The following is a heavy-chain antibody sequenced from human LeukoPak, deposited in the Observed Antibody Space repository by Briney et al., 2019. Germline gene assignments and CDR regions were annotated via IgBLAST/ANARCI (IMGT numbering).Heavy chain of an antibody. J-gene: IGHJ2*01. D-gene: IGHD5-24*01. CDR3: ARGCRGGEMATIDWYFDL. CDR1: GGSISSYY. Sequence: PSETLSLTCTVSGGSISSYYWSWIRQPPGKGLEWIGYIYYSGSTNYNPPLKSRVTISVDTSKNQFSLKLSFVTAADTAVYYCARGCRGGEMATIDWYFDLWGRGTLVTVSS. V-gene: IGHV4-59*01. CDR2: IYYSGST.